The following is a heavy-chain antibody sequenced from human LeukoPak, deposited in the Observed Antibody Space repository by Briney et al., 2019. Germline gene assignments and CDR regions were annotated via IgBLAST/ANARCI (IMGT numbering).Heavy chain of an antibody. CDR1: GFTFSTYV. Sequence: GGSLRLSCAASGFTFSTYVMNWFRQAPGKGLEWVSTISVGAEYIFYADSVKGRFTISRDDSNKALYLKMQSRGAEDTALYYCASGPPFLKYFEYWGQGTLVTVSS. V-gene: IGHV3-23*01. D-gene: IGHD3-3*01. CDR2: ISVGAEYI. CDR3: ASGPPFLKYFEY. J-gene: IGHJ4*02.